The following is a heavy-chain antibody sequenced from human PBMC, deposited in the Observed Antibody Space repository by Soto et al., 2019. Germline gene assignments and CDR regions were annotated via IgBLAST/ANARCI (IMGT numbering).Heavy chain of an antibody. CDR1: GYTFPSYD. CDR3: AIQPYGNSACFDP. V-gene: IGHV1-8*01. CDR2: MNPNSGNT. D-gene: IGHD3-10*01. J-gene: IGHJ5*02. Sequence: QVQLVQSGAEVKKPGASVKVSCKASGYTFPSYDINWVRQATGQGLEWMGWMNPNSGNTGYAQKFQGRVTMTRNTSITTAYIELSSLRSEDSAVYYCAIQPYGNSACFDPCGHGTLVTVSS.